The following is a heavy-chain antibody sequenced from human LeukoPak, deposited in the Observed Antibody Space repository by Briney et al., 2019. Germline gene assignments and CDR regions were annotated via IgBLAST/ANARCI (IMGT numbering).Heavy chain of an antibody. D-gene: IGHD3-22*01. CDR3: ARGVMNYYDSSGCYSGGYYGMDV. V-gene: IGHV3-23*01. CDR2: ISGSGGST. Sequence: GGSLRLSCAASGFTFSSYAMSWVRQAPGKGLEWVSAISGSGGSTYYADSVKGRFTISRDNSKNTLYLQMNSLRAGDTAVYYCARGVMNYYDSSGCYSGGYYGMDVWGQGTTVTVSS. J-gene: IGHJ6*02. CDR1: GFTFSSYA.